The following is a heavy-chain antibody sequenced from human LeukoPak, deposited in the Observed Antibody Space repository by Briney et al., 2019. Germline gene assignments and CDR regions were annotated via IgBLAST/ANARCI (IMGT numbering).Heavy chain of an antibody. D-gene: IGHD6-13*01. CDR2: IANDGTNH. CDR3: AKVRDPYSSSWYPFDY. CDR1: RFTFRSYP. V-gene: IGHV3-30-3*01. J-gene: IGHJ4*02. Sequence: PGGSPRLSCEASRFTFRSYPMHWVRQAPGRGLEWVAVIANDGTNHYDAEFVKGRFIISRDSSKNTMYLHMNSLGPEDTGVYYCAKVRDPYSSSWYPFDYWGQGTLVTVSS.